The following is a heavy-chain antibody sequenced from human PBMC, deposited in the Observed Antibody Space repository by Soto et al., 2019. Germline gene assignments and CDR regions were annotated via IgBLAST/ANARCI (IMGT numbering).Heavy chain of an antibody. CDR1: GGSFSGYY. CDR2: INHSGGA. J-gene: IGHJ4*02. V-gene: IGHV4-34*01. CDR3: ARGAFDDYGGDYFDY. D-gene: IGHD4-17*01. Sequence: SETLSLTCAVYGGSFSGYYWTWIRQPPGKGLEWIGEINHSGGANYNPSLKSRLTLSVDTSKNQFSLKVKSVTAADTAMYYCARGAFDDYGGDYFDYWGQGTLVTVSS.